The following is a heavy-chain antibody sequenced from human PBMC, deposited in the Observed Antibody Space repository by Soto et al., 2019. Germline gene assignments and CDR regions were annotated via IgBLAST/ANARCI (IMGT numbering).Heavy chain of an antibody. D-gene: IGHD5-12*01. Sequence: LRLSCAASGFTFSSYAMSWVRQAPGKGLEWVSAISGSGDSTYYADSVKGRFSISRDNSENTLSLQMNSLRAEDTAVYYCAKVKTWTYLDYWGQGTLVTVSS. CDR3: AKVKTWTYLDY. J-gene: IGHJ4*02. CDR2: ISGSGDST. CDR1: GFTFSSYA. V-gene: IGHV3-23*01.